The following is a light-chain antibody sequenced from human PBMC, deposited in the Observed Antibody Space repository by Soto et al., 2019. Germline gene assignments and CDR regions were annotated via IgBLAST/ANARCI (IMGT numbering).Light chain of an antibody. CDR1: SSDVGGSNY. Sequence: QSALIQPASVSGSPGQSITISCTGTSSDVGGSNYISWYQHHPHRAPKLLIYEVSYRPSGVSNRFSGSKSDNTASLTISGLXAEDEADYYCSSYTSSNTLEVFGIGTKVTVL. V-gene: IGLV2-14*01. J-gene: IGLJ1*01. CDR3: SSYTSSNTLEV. CDR2: EVS.